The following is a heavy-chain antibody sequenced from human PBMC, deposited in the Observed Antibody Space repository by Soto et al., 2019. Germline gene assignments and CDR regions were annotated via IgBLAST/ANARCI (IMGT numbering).Heavy chain of an antibody. J-gene: IGHJ4*02. CDR3: ALRNIAAAGTFDY. D-gene: IGHD6-13*01. CDR2: MNPNSGNT. CDR1: GYTFTSYD. Sequence: ASVKVSCKASGYTFTSYDINWVRQATGQGLEWMGWMNPNSGNTGYAQKFQGRVTMTRNTSISTAYMELSSLRSEDTAVYYCALRNIAAAGTFDYWGQGTLVTVSS. V-gene: IGHV1-8*01.